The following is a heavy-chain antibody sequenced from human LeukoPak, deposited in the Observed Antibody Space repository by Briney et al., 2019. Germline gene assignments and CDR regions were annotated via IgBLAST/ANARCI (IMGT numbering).Heavy chain of an antibody. J-gene: IGHJ4*02. CDR3: ARSENRYSSGWNFDY. D-gene: IGHD6-19*01. CDR2: INPNSGGT. CDR1: GYTFATYD. V-gene: IGHV1-2*02. Sequence: ASVKVSCKASGYTFATYDISWVRQAPGQGLEWMGWINPNSGGTNYAQKFQGRVTMTRDTSISTAYMELSRLRSDDTAVYYCARSENRYSSGWNFDYWGQGTLVTVSS.